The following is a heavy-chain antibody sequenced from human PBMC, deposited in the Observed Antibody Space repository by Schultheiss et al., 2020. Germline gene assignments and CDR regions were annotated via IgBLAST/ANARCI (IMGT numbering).Heavy chain of an antibody. CDR2: ISSSSSYI. V-gene: IGHV3-21*01. Sequence: GGSLRLSCAASGFTFSSYAMHWVRQAPGKGLEWVSSISSSSSYIYYADSVKGRFTISRDNAKNTLYLQMNSLRAEDTAVYYCARVPYYYYYYGMDVWGQGTTVT. CDR1: GFTFSSYA. CDR3: ARVPYYYYYYGMDV. J-gene: IGHJ6*02.